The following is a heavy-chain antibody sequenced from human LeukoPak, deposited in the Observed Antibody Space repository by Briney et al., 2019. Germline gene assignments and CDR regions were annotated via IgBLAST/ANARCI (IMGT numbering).Heavy chain of an antibody. CDR1: GGTFSSYA. J-gene: IGHJ6*03. CDR2: IIPIFGTA. CDR3: ARTAARGYYYYYMDV. V-gene: IGHV1-69*05. D-gene: IGHD6-6*01. Sequence: GASVKVSCKASGGTFSSYAISWVRQAPGQGLDWMGGIIPIFGTANYAQKFQGRVTLTTDESTSTAYMELSSLRSEDAAVYYCARTAARGYYYYYMDVWGKGTTVTVSS.